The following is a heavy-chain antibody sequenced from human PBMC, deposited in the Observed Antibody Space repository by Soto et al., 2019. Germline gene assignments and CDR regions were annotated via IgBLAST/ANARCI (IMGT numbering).Heavy chain of an antibody. CDR2: IFSSGRA. Sequence: QVQLHESGPGLVKPSETLSLTCTVSGGSVNNNYWSWIRQAPGRGLEWIGYIFSSGRANYNPSLESRVTISVETSKNQLSLKLTSVTAADTAVYYCARGGDNSPWYYSLWGQGTLVAVSS. CDR1: GGSVNNNY. V-gene: IGHV4-59*02. CDR3: ARGGDNSPWYYSL. J-gene: IGHJ4*02. D-gene: IGHD3-10*01.